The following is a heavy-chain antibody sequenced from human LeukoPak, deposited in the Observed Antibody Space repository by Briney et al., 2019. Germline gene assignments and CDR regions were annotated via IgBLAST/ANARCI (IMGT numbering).Heavy chain of an antibody. D-gene: IGHD1-26*01. V-gene: IGHV3-23*01. CDR2: ISGSGGST. J-gene: IGHJ4*02. Sequence: GGSLRLSCAASGFTFSSYSMSWVRQAPGKGLEWVSAISGSGGSTYYADSVKGRFTISRDNSKNTLYLQMNSLKAEDTAVYYCNTHRYSGSYCFDYWGQGTLVTVSS. CDR3: NTHRYSGSYCFDY. CDR1: GFTFSSYS.